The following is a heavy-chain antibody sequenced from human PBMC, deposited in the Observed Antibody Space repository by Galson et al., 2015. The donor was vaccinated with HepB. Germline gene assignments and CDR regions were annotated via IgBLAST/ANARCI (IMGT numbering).Heavy chain of an antibody. CDR3: ARDWGTVTPYWYFDL. D-gene: IGHD4-17*01. J-gene: IGHJ2*01. Sequence: SVKVSCKASGYTFTSYHMHWVRQAPGQGLEWMGIINPSGGSTSYAQKFQGRVTMTRDTSTSTVYMELSSLRSEDTAVYYCARDWGTVTPYWYFDLWGRGTLVTVSS. V-gene: IGHV1-46*01. CDR1: GYTFTSYH. CDR2: INPSGGST.